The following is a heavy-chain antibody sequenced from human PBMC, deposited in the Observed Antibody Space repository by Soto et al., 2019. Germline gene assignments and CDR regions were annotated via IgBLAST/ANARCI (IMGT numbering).Heavy chain of an antibody. CDR3: ARESEDLTSNFDY. CDR2: ISSTTNYI. CDR1: GVTYTRYS. V-gene: IGHV3-21*06. Sequence: GGSLRLSCAASGVTYTRYSMNWVRQAPGKGLEWVSSISSTTNYIYYGDSMKGRFTISRDNAKNSLYLEMNSLRAEDTAVYYCARESEDLTSNFDYWGQGTLVTVSS. J-gene: IGHJ4*02.